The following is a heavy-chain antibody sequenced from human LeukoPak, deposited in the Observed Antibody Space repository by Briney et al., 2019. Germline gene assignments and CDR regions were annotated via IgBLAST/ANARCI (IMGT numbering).Heavy chain of an antibody. D-gene: IGHD6-13*01. J-gene: IGHJ6*03. V-gene: IGHV3-48*03. CDR3: ARDASSSWYWSAHYYYYMDV. CDR1: GFIFSNYE. CDR2: VSTSGSTI. Sequence: GGSLRLSCAASGFIFSNYEMNWVRQAPGKGLEWVSYVSTSGSTIYYADSVKGRFTISRDNSKNTLYLQMNSLRAEDTAVYYCARDASSSWYWSAHYYYYMDVWGKGTTVTVSS.